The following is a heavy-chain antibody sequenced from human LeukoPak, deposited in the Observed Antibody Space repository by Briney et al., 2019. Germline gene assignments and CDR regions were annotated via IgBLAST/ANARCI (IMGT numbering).Heavy chain of an antibody. CDR2: ISNSGFAT. Sequence: GGSLRLPCTASSFTLGDWYMSWIRQAPGKGLEWVSYISNSGFATYYADSVKGRFTVSRDNAKNSLFLQMDSLRAEDTAVYFCARDFRNLGMDVWGKGTTVTVSS. CDR3: ARDFRNLGMDV. V-gene: IGHV3-11*01. CDR1: SFTLGDWY. J-gene: IGHJ6*03. D-gene: IGHD3-16*01.